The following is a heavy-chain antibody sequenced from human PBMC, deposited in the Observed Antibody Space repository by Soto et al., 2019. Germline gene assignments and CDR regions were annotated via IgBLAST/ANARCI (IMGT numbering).Heavy chain of an antibody. CDR2: IYHGGST. Sequence: SETLSLTCTVSGGSVSSGSYYWGWLRQPPGKGLEWIGGIYHGGSTYYSPSLNSRVTLSIDMTNNHVSLILNSVTAADTAVYYCARVGPWVPYYYDSSPYTFENWFDPWGQGTLVTVSS. J-gene: IGHJ5*02. CDR3: ARVGPWVPYYYDSSPYTFENWFDP. D-gene: IGHD3-22*01. CDR1: GGSVSSGSYY. V-gene: IGHV4-39*02.